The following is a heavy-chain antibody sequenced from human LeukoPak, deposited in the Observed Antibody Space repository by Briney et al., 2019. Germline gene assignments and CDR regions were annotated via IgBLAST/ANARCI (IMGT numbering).Heavy chain of an antibody. J-gene: IGHJ4*02. CDR2: ISAYNGNT. CDR3: ARGAVRLLLFGDSGRKSKTYFDY. D-gene: IGHD3-10*01. Sequence: ASVKVSCKASGYTFTSYGISGVRQAPGQGVEWMGWISAYNGNTNYAQKLQGRVTMTTDTSTSTAYMELRSLRSDDTAVYYCARGAVRLLLFGDSGRKSKTYFDYWGQGTLVTVSS. V-gene: IGHV1-18*01. CDR1: GYTFTSYG.